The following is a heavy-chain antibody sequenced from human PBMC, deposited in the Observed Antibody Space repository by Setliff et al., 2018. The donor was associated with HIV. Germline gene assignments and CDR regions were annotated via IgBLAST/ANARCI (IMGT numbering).Heavy chain of an antibody. CDR2: INHSGST. CDR1: GRSFSGYY. J-gene: IGHJ4*02. Sequence: SETLSLTCAVYGRSFSGYYWNWIRQSPGKGLEWIGEINHSGSTNYNPSLKSRVTISVDTSKNQFSLKLSSVTAADTAVYYCARGLSFYDPGGFDYWGQGTLVTVSS. V-gene: IGHV4-34*01. CDR3: ARGLSFYDPGGFDY. D-gene: IGHD3-22*01.